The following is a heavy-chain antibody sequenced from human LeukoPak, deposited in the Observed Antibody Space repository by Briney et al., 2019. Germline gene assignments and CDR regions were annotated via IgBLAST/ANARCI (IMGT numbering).Heavy chain of an antibody. Sequence: GGSLRLSCTASGFAVSNNYMSWVRQAPGKGLEWVSVIYSGGSTYYADSVKGRFTISRDSSKNTLYLQMNSLRAEDTAVNYCARESLYYDSSGPGVWGQGTTVTVSS. V-gene: IGHV3-66*02. CDR2: IYSGGST. J-gene: IGHJ6*02. CDR1: GFAVSNNY. D-gene: IGHD3-22*01. CDR3: ARESLYYDSSGPGV.